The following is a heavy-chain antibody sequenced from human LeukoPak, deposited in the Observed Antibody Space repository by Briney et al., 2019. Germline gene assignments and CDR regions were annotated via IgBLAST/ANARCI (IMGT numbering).Heavy chain of an antibody. V-gene: IGHV4-34*01. CDR2: INHSGST. CDR1: GGSFSGYY. CDR3: ARAAGEEDY. J-gene: IGHJ4*02. Sequence: PSETLSLTCAVYGGSFSGYYWSWIRPPPGKGLEWIGEINHSGSTNYNPSLKSRVTISVDTSKNQFSLKLSSVTAADTAVYYCARAAGEEDYWGQGTLVTVSS.